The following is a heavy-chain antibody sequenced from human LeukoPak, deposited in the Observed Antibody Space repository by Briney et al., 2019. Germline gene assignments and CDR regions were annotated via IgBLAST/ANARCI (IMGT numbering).Heavy chain of an antibody. J-gene: IGHJ4*02. CDR3: ARDSGSGSFDY. CDR1: GFSFDDYA. Sequence: GGSLRLSCAASGFSFDDYAMHWVRQAPGKGLEWVSVIYSGGSTYYADSVKGRFTISRDNSKNTLYLQMNSLRAEDTAVYYCARDSGSGSFDYWGQGTLVTVSS. D-gene: IGHD3-10*01. CDR2: IYSGGST. V-gene: IGHV3-66*01.